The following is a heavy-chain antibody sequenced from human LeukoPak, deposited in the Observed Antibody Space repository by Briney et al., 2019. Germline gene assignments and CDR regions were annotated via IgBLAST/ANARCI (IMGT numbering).Heavy chain of an antibody. CDR3: ARGKSTFDY. V-gene: IGHV4-61*05. Sequence: PSETLSLTCTVSGGSISSSSYYWGWIRQPPGKGLEWLGHVSATESTNYNPSLKSRVTTSMDTSKNQFSLKLSSVTAADTAVYYCARGKSTFDYWGQGTLVTVSS. CDR1: GGSISSSSYY. CDR2: VSATEST. J-gene: IGHJ4*02. D-gene: IGHD2-2*01.